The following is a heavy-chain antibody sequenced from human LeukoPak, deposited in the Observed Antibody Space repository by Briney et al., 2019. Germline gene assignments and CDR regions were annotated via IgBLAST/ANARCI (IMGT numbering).Heavy chain of an antibody. CDR2: IYTSGST. CDR1: GGSISNYY. J-gene: IGHJ4*02. Sequence: PSETLSLTCTVSGGSISNYYWSWIRQPAGKGLEWIGRIYTSGSTNYNPSLKSRVTMSVDTSRNHLSLRLSSVTAADTAVYYCARHWETSSWYVDYWGQGTLVTVSS. D-gene: IGHD6-13*01. CDR3: ARHWETSSWYVDY. V-gene: IGHV4-4*07.